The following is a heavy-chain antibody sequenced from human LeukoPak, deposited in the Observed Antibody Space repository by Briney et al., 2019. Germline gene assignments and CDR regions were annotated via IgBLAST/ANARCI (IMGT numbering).Heavy chain of an antibody. CDR2: ISGSGGST. D-gene: IGHD3-22*01. J-gene: IGHJ4*02. V-gene: IGHV3-23*01. Sequence: GGSLRLSCAASGFTFSSYGMSWVRQAPGKGLEWVSAISGSGGSTYYADSVKGRFTISRDNSKNTLYLQMNSLRAEDTAVYYCAKYPPYYYDSSGYFDYWGQGTLVTVSS. CDR1: GFTFSSYG. CDR3: AKYPPYYYDSSGYFDY.